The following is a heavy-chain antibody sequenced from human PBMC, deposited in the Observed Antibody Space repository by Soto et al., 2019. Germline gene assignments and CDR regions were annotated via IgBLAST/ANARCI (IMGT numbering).Heavy chain of an antibody. CDR3: ARVSFHVRGVPGGMDV. Sequence: ASVKVSCKASGYTFTNYNMHWVRQAPGQGLEWMGRINPSDGSTAYAQKFQGRVTVTRDTSTSTVYMELSSLRSEDTTLYYCARVSFHVRGVPGGMDVWGQGTTVTVSS. V-gene: IGHV1-46*01. CDR2: INPSDGST. D-gene: IGHD3-10*01. J-gene: IGHJ6*02. CDR1: GYTFTNYN.